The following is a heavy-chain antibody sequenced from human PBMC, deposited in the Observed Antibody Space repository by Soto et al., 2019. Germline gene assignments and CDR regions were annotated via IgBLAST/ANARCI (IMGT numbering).Heavy chain of an antibody. Sequence: SLTCAASVFSFSSSAMSWVPQAPGKGLEWVSAISGSGGSTYYADSVKGRFTISRDNSKNTLYLQMNSLRAEDTAVYYGAKDGFRIAAPFVYWCQGSLVSVT. CDR1: VFSFSSSA. V-gene: IGHV3-23*01. D-gene: IGHD6-13*01. CDR3: AKDGFRIAAPFVY. CDR2: ISGSGGST. J-gene: IGHJ4*02.